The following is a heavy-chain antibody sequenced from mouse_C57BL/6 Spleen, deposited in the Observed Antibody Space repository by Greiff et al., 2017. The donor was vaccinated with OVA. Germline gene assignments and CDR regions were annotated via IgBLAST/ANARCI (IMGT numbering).Heavy chain of an antibody. V-gene: IGHV3-6*01. CDR2: ISYDGSN. CDR1: GYSITSGYY. Sequence: VQLQQSGPGLVKPSQSLSLTCSVTGYSITSGYYWNWIRQFPGNKLEWMGYISYDGSNNYNPSLKNRISITRDTSKNQFSLKLNSVTTEDTATYYCAREGVITTANYYAMDYWGQGTSVTVSS. D-gene: IGHD1-2*01. CDR3: AREGVITTANYYAMDY. J-gene: IGHJ4*01.